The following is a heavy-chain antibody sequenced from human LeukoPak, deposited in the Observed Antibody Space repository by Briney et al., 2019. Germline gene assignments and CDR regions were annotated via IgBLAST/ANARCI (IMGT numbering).Heavy chain of an antibody. CDR1: GFTFSSYA. D-gene: IGHD3-10*01. V-gene: IGHV3-23*01. J-gene: IGHJ5*02. CDR3: AKDHDGSGANWFDP. CDR2: ISGSGGST. Sequence: GGALRLSCAAPGFTFSSYAMSWVRQAPGKGLEWVSAISGSGGSTYYADSVKGRFTLPRDNSKNTLYLQMNSLRAEDTAEDYCAKDHDGSGANWFDPWGQGTLVTVSS.